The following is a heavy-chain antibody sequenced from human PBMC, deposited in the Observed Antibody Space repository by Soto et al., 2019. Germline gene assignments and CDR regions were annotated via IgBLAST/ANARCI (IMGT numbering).Heavy chain of an antibody. CDR1: GFTFSSYG. V-gene: IGHV3-33*01. D-gene: IGHD6-19*01. Sequence: PVGSLRLSCAASGFTFSSYGMHWVRRAPGKGLEWVAVIWYDGSNKYYAESVKGRFTISRDNSKNTLYLQMNSLRAEDTAVYYCARDSHVGSGWQLTADYWGQGTLVTVSS. CDR3: ARDSHVGSGWQLTADY. CDR2: IWYDGSNK. J-gene: IGHJ4*02.